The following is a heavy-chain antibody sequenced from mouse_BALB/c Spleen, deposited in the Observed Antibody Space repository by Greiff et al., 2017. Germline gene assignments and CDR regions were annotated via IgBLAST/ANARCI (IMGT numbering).Heavy chain of an antibody. CDR2: ILPGSGST. CDR3: ANRVGGNWYFDY. V-gene: IGHV1-9*01. CDR1: GYTFSSYW. Sequence: VQLQQSGAELMKPGASVKISCKATGYTFSSYWIEWVKQRPGHGLEWIGEILPGSGSTNYNEKFKGKATFTADTSSNTAYMQLSSLTSEDSAVYYCANRVGGNWYFDYWGQGTTLTVSS. D-gene: IGHD2-1*01. J-gene: IGHJ2*01.